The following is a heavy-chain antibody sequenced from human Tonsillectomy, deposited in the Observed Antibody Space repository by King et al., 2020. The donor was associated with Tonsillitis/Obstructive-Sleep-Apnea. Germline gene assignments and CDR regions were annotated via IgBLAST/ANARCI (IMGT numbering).Heavy chain of an antibody. CDR3: AKEGFASKWHFDY. J-gene: IGHJ4*02. CDR1: VFTFSSHG. CDR2: VSDDGTTT. D-gene: IGHD5-12*01. V-gene: IGHV3-30*18. Sequence: VQLVESGGGVVQPGRSLRLSCAASVFTFSSHGMPWVRQAPAKGLEWVAVVSDDGTTTYYTDSVRGRFLISRDNSKSTLYLHMNSLGAEDTAVYYCAKEGFASKWHFDYWGQGSLVTVSS.